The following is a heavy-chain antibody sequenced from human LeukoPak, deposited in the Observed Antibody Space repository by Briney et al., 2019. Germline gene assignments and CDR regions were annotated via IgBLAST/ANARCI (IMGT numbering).Heavy chain of an antibody. CDR2: ISGDGSTT. D-gene: IGHD1-1*01. CDR3: ARDPRNEGFDP. Sequence: GGSLRLSCAASGFTLRNYWMHWVRQGPGKGLVWVSTISGDGSTTHYADSVKGRFTISRDNAKNTLYLAMNSLRAEDTAVYFCARDPRNEGFDPWGQGTLVTVPS. V-gene: IGHV3-74*01. CDR1: GFTLRNYW. J-gene: IGHJ5*02.